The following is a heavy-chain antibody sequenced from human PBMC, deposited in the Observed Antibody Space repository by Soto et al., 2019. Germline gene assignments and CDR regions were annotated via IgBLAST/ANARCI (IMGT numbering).Heavy chain of an antibody. V-gene: IGHV4-34*01. CDR1: GGSFSGYY. CDR2: INHSGST. D-gene: IGHD6-13*01. CDR3: ARRQWAAAGTINAFDI. Sequence: QVQLQQWGAGLLKPSETLSLTCAVYGGSFSGYYWSWIRQPPGKGLEWIGEINHSGSTNYNPSLKSRVTISVDTSKNQFPLKLSSVTAADTAVYYCARRQWAAAGTINAFDIWGQGTMVTVSS. J-gene: IGHJ3*02.